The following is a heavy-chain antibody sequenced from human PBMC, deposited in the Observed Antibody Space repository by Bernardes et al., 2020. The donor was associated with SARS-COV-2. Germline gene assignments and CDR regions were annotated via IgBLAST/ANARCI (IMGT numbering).Heavy chain of an antibody. CDR2: ISSSSSYI. CDR1: GFTFSSYS. D-gene: IGHD3-3*01. J-gene: IGHJ4*02. CDR3: ARVGKIFGVVLELDY. Sequence: GGSLRLSCAASGFTFSSYSMNWVRQAPGKGLEWVSSISSSSSYIYYADSVKGRFTISRDNAKNSLYLQMNSLRAEDTAVYYCARVGKIFGVVLELDYWGQGTLVTVSS. V-gene: IGHV3-21*01.